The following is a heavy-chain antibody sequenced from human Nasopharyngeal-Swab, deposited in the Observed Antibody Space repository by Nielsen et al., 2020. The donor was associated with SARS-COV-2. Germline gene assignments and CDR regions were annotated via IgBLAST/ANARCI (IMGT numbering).Heavy chain of an antibody. CDR2: IYPGDSDT. J-gene: IGHJ2*01. D-gene: IGHD3-22*01. V-gene: IGHV5-51*01. CDR3: ARQGSGYYYAWYFDL. Sequence: VRQMPGRGLEWMGIIYPGDSDTSYRTSCQGQVPFSADKSISTAYLQWSSLKASDTAMYYGARQGSGYYYAWYFDLWGRGTLVTVSS.